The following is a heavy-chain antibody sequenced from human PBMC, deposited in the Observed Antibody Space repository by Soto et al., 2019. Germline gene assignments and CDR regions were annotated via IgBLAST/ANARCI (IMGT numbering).Heavy chain of an antibody. CDR1: GYSFTSYW. D-gene: IGHD2-2*01. V-gene: IGHV5-51*01. J-gene: IGHJ6*03. Sequence: GESLKISCKGSGYSFTSYWIGWVRQMPGKGLEWMGIIYPGDSDTRYSPPFQGQVTISADKSISTAYLQWNSLKASDTAMYYCARHGGYCSSTSCYRRGNYYYMDVWGKGTTVTVSS. CDR2: IYPGDSDT. CDR3: ARHGGYCSSTSCYRRGNYYYMDV.